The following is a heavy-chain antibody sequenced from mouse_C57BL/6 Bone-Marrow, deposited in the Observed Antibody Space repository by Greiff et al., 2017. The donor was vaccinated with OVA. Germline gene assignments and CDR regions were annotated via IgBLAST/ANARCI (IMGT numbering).Heavy chain of an antibody. Sequence: VQLQQPGAELVKPGASVKLSCKASGYTFTSYWMHWVKQRPGQGLEWIGMIHPNSGSTNYNEKFKSKATLTVDKSSSTAYMQLSSLTSEDSAVYYCARGRDYEDYDDAYWGQGTLVTVSA. CDR1: GYTFTSYW. D-gene: IGHD2-4*01. CDR3: ARGRDYEDYDDAY. J-gene: IGHJ3*01. V-gene: IGHV1-64*01. CDR2: IHPNSGST.